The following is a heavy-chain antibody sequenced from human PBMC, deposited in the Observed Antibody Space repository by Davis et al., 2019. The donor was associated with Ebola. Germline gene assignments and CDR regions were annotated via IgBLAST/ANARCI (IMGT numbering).Heavy chain of an antibody. CDR1: GFTFSSYA. J-gene: IGHJ4*02. CDR3: ARDKAAHNRMARYYFDY. CDR2: IWYDGSNK. V-gene: IGHV3-33*08. D-gene: IGHD3-10*01. Sequence: GGSLRLSCAASGFTFSSYAMSWVRQAPGKGLEWVAVIWYDGSNKYYADSVKGRFTISRDNSKNTLYLQMNSLRAEDTAVYYCARDKAAHNRMARYYFDYWGQGTLVTVSS.